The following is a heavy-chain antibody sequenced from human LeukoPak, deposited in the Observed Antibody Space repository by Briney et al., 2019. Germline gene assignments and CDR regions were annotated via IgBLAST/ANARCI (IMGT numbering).Heavy chain of an antibody. J-gene: IGHJ4*02. CDR1: GYTFTGYY. CDR3: ARGAPDIYCSSTSCKARLSDIDY. D-gene: IGHD2-2*01. CDR2: INPNSGGT. Sequence: ASVKVSCKASGYTFTGYYMHWVRQAPGQGLEWMGWINPNSGGTNYAQKFQGRVTMTRDTPISTAYMELSRLRSDDTAVYYCARGAPDIYCSSTSCKARLSDIDYWGQGTLVTVSS. V-gene: IGHV1-2*02.